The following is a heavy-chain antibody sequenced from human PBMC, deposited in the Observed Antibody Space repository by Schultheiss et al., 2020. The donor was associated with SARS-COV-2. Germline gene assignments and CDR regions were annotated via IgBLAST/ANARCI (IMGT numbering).Heavy chain of an antibody. V-gene: IGHV3-30*03. CDR3: ARGRGWYCSSTSCYAWDWYFDL. J-gene: IGHJ2*01. Sequence: GGSLRLSCAASGFAFSHYGMHWVRQAPGKGLEWVAVISYDGSKEYYAASVTGRFTISRDNSKNTLYLQMNSLRPEDTAVYYCARGRGWYCSSTSCYAWDWYFDLWGRGTLVTVSS. CDR1: GFAFSHYG. CDR2: ISYDGSKE. D-gene: IGHD2-2*01.